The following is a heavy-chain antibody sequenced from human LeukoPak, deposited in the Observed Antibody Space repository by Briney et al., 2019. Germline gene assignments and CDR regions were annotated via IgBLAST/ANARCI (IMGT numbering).Heavy chain of an antibody. Sequence: SETLSLTCTVSGGSTRSYYWSWVRQPAGKGLEWIGRIYFSGSTNYSPSLKSRVTLSIDTSNSQFLLNLHSVTAADTAVYYCARSSSSSSYTAFDIWGQGTMVTVSS. CDR2: IYFSGST. D-gene: IGHD6-13*01. CDR1: GGSTRSYY. V-gene: IGHV4-4*07. CDR3: ARSSSSSSYTAFDI. J-gene: IGHJ3*02.